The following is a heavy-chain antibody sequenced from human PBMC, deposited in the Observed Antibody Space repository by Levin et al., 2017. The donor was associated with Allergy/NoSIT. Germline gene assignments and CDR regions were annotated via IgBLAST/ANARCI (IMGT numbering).Heavy chain of an antibody. D-gene: IGHD7-27*01. CDR3: ARWNSENWGPLDF. J-gene: IGHJ4*02. V-gene: IGHV4-59*01. Sequence: SETLSLTCSVSGGSITSDYWNWIRQSPGKGLEWIGYVYYTGVTNYNPSLKSRVSMSVDTSRNQFSLKLSSVTAADTAVYYCARWNSENWGPLDFWGQGTLVTVSS. CDR1: GGSITSDY. CDR2: VYYTGVT.